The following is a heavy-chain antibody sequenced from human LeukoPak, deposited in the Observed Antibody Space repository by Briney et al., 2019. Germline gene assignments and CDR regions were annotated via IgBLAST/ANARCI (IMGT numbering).Heavy chain of an antibody. CDR3: VRVVHYGSGPAVG. J-gene: IGHJ4*02. CDR2: ISSSGDTI. D-gene: IGHD3-10*01. Sequence: PGGSLRLSCAASGFPFSDYYMSWIRQAPGKGLEWVSYISSSGDTIYYANSVKGRFTISRDNAKNSVHLQMNSLRAEDTAVYYCVRVVHYGSGPAVGWGQGTLVTVSS. V-gene: IGHV3-11*01. CDR1: GFPFSDYY.